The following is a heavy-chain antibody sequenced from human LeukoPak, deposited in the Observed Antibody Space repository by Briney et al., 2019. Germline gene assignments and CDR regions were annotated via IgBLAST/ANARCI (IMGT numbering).Heavy chain of an antibody. CDR3: ARGPLTEVAGTTWDS. CDR1: GFTFSSYA. V-gene: IGHV3-23*01. Sequence: PGGSLRLSCAASGFTFSSYAMSWVRQAPGKGLEWVSAISGSGGSTYYADSVKGRFTISRDNSKNTLYLQMNSLGAEDTAVYFCARGPLTEVAGTTWDSWGRGTLVTVSS. D-gene: IGHD6-19*01. J-gene: IGHJ4*02. CDR2: ISGSGGST.